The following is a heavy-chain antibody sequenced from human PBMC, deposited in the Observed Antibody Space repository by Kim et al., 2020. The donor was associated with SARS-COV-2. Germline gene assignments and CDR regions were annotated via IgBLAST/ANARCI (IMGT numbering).Heavy chain of an antibody. Sequence: SETLSLTCAVYGGSFSGYYWSWIRQPPGKGLEWIGEINHSGSTNYNPSLKSRVTISVDTSKNQFSLKLSSVTAADTAVYYCARDPADSSGYYGGIDYWGQGTLVTVSS. V-gene: IGHV4-34*01. CDR2: INHSGST. J-gene: IGHJ4*02. CDR1: GGSFSGYY. CDR3: ARDPADSSGYYGGIDY. D-gene: IGHD3-22*01.